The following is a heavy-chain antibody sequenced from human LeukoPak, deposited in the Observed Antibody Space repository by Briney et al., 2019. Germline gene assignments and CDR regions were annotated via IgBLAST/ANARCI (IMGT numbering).Heavy chain of an antibody. D-gene: IGHD6-13*01. CDR1: GFTFSDSW. J-gene: IGHJ4*02. CDR3: AKLYSSSSRGGYY. V-gene: IGHV3-15*01. Sequence: PGGSLRLSCAASGFTFSDSWMSWVRQAPGRGLEWVGRIKSKSHGETIEYAAPVQGRFTISRDDSKNTLYLQMNSLRAEDTAVYYCAKLYSSSSRGGYYWGQGTLVTVSS. CDR2: IKSKSHGETI.